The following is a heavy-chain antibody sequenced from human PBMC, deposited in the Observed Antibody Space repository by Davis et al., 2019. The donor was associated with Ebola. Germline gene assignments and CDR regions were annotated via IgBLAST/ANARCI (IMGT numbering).Heavy chain of an antibody. Sequence: PGGSLRLSCAASGFTFSSYGMHWVRQAPGKGLEWVAVISYDGSNKYYADSVKGRFTISRDNSKNTLYLQMNSLRAEDTAVYYCASRGSYYSPPYFPLDYWGQGTLVTVSS. J-gene: IGHJ4*02. CDR3: ASRGSYYSPPYFPLDY. D-gene: IGHD1-26*01. CDR1: GFTFSSYG. V-gene: IGHV3-30*03. CDR2: ISYDGSNK.